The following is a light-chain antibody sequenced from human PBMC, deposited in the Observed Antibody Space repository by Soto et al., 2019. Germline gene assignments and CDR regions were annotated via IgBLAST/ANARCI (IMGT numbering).Light chain of an antibody. CDR1: SSNIGKNT. CDR2: NNS. CDR3: AAWEDSLNGVI. V-gene: IGLV1-44*01. J-gene: IGLJ2*01. Sequence: QPVLTQPPSASGTPGQRVTISCSGSSSNIGKNTVHWYQQLPRTAPKLLIKNNSQRPSGVPDRFSGSKSGTSASLVISGLQSEDEADYYCAAWEDSLNGVIFGGGTKLTVL.